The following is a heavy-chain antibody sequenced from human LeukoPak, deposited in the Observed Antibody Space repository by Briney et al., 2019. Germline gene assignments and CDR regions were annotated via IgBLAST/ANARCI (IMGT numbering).Heavy chain of an antibody. CDR1: GFTVSSNY. CDR2: IYSGGST. CDR3: ARVEGYCSGGSCYFGYFDY. Sequence: GGSLRLSCAASGFTVSSNYMSWVRHAPGKGLELVSVIYSGGSTYYADSVKGRFTISRDNSKNTLYLQMNSLRAEDTAVYYCARVEGYCSGGSCYFGYFDYWGQGTLVTVSS. D-gene: IGHD2-15*01. V-gene: IGHV3-66*01. J-gene: IGHJ4*02.